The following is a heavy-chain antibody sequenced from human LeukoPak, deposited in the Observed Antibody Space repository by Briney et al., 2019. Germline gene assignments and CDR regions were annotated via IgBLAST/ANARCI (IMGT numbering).Heavy chain of an antibody. V-gene: IGHV4-34*01. CDR3: ARGQSQRYSYGWAY. CDR2: INHSGST. J-gene: IGHJ4*02. Sequence: SETLSLTCAVYGGSFSGYYWSWIRQPPGRGLEWIGEINHSGSTNYNPSLKSRVTISVDTSKNQFSLKLSSVTAADTAVYYCARGQSQRYSYGWAYWGQGTLVTVSS. CDR1: GGSFSGYY. D-gene: IGHD5-18*01.